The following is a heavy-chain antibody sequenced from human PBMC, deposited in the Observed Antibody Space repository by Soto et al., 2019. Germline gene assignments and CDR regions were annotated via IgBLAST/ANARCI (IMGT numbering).Heavy chain of an antibody. Sequence: QVQLMESGGGLVKPGGSLRLSCAASGFTFSDYYMSWIRQAPGKGLEWVSYISSSSSYTNYADSVKGRFTISRDNAKNSLYLQMNSLRAEDTAVYYCAREGRIAAAGNDYWGQGTLVTVSS. CDR3: AREGRIAAAGNDY. J-gene: IGHJ4*02. V-gene: IGHV3-11*05. CDR2: ISSSSSYT. CDR1: GFTFSDYY. D-gene: IGHD6-13*01.